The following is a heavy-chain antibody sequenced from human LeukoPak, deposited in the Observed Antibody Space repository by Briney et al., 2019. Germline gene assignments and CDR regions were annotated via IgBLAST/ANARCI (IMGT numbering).Heavy chain of an antibody. CDR2: ISAYNGNTNT. D-gene: IGHD2-21*01. CDR3: ARLFVVTYDAFDI. V-gene: IGHV1-18*01. J-gene: IGHJ3*02. Sequence: ASVKVSCKASGYTFTSYGISWVRQAPGQGLEWMGWISAYNGNTNTNYVQKLQGRVTMITDTSTSTAYMELRSLRSEDTAVYYCARLFVVTYDAFDIWGQGTMVTVSS. CDR1: GYTFTSYG.